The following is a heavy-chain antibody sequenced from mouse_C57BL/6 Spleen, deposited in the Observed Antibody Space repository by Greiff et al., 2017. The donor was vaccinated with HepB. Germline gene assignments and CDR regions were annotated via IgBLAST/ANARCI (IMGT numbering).Heavy chain of an antibody. CDR1: GYTFTSYW. V-gene: IGHV1-50*01. CDR3: ARGLYYDYDRGGLDY. CDR2: IDPSDSYT. Sequence: VQLQQPGASVKLSCKASGYTFTSYWMQWVKQRPGQGLEWIGEIDPSDSYTNYNQKFKGKATLTVDTSSSTAYMQLSSLTSEDSAVYYCARGLYYDYDRGGLDYWGQGTTLTVSS. J-gene: IGHJ2*01. D-gene: IGHD2-4*01.